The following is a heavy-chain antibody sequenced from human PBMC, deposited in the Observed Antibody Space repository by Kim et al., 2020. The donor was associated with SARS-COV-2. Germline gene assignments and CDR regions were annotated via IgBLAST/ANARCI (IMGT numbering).Heavy chain of an antibody. Sequence: GGSLRLSCAASGFTFSSYAMHWVRQAPGKGLEWVAVISYDGSNKYYADSVKGRFTISRDNSKNTLYLQMNSLRAEDTAVYYCARDMRFALYYYDSSGYYPDYWGQGTLVTVSS. J-gene: IGHJ4*02. CDR2: ISYDGSNK. CDR1: GFTFSSYA. D-gene: IGHD3-22*01. CDR3: ARDMRFALYYYDSSGYYPDY. V-gene: IGHV3-30-3*01.